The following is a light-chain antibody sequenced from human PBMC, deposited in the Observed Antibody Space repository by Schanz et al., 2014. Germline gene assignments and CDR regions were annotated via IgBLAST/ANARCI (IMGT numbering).Light chain of an antibody. V-gene: IGKV3-11*01. Sequence: DIVLTQSPATLSLSPGERATLSCRASQSVSSYLAWYQHIPGQAPRLLIYDTSNRATGIPARFSGSGSGTDFTLTISSLEPEDYAVYYCQQRSNWPLTFGGGTKVEIK. CDR1: QSVSSY. J-gene: IGKJ4*01. CDR3: QQRSNWPLT. CDR2: DTS.